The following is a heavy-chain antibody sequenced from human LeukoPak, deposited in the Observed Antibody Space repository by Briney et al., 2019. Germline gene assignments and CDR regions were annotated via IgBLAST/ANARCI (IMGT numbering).Heavy chain of an antibody. Sequence: TLSLTCTVSGGSISSSSYYWSWIRQPAGKGLEWIGRIYTSGSTNYNPSLKSRVTMSVDTSKNQFSLKLSSVTAADTAVYYCARGGGSGGFFYYFDYWGQGTLVTVSS. D-gene: IGHD2/OR15-2a*01. J-gene: IGHJ4*02. CDR3: ARGGGSGGFFYYFDY. CDR2: IYTSGST. V-gene: IGHV4-61*02. CDR1: GGSISSSSYY.